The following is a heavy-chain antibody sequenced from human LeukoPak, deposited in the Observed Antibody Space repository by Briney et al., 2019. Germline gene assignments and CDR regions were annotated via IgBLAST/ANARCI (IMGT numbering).Heavy chain of an antibody. D-gene: IGHD3-10*01. CDR3: ARTAVRGGSGSYHFDY. CDR1: GFSLSTSGMC. Sequence: SGPTLVNPTQTLTLICTFSGFSLSTSGMCVSWIRQPPGKALEWLARIDWDDDKYYSTSLKTRLTISKDTSKNQVVLTMTNMDPVDTATYYCARTAVRGGSGSYHFDYWGQGTLVTVSS. CDR2: IDWDDDK. J-gene: IGHJ4*02. V-gene: IGHV2-70*11.